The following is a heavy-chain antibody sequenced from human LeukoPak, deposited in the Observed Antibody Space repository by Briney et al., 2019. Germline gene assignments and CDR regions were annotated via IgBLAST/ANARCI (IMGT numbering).Heavy chain of an antibody. J-gene: IGHJ4*02. Sequence: GGSLRLSCAASGFTLSSYWMSWVRQAPGKGLEWVSNIKQDGSEKYYVHSVKGRFTIYRDNAKNSLDLQKNSLRVEDTAVYYCARDQRYCSSSSCPWEPFHYWGQGTLVTVSS. CDR1: GFTLSSYW. V-gene: IGHV3-7*05. D-gene: IGHD2-2*01. CDR2: IKQDGSEK. CDR3: ARDQRYCSSSSCPWEPFHY.